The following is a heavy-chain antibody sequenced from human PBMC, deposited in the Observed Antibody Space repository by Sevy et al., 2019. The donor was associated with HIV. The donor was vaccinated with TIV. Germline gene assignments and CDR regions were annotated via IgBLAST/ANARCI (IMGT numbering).Heavy chain of an antibody. Sequence: GGSLRLSCAASGFTFSSCAMHWVRQAPGKGLEWVAVISYDGSNKYYADSVKGRFTISRDNSKNTLYLQMNSLRAEDTAVYYCARDRYYGSGSLTYYYYMDVWGKGTTVTVSS. J-gene: IGHJ6*03. CDR3: ARDRYYGSGSLTYYYYMDV. D-gene: IGHD3-10*01. CDR1: GFTFSSCA. V-gene: IGHV3-30-3*01. CDR2: ISYDGSNK.